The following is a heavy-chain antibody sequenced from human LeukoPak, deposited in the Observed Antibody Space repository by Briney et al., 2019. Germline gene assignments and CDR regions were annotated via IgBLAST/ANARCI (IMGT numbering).Heavy chain of an antibody. D-gene: IGHD3-22*01. CDR3: AREPYDSSGYYFDY. CDR1: GFTVSSNY. Sequence: GGSLRLSCAASGFTVSSNYMSWVRQAPGKGLEWVSVIYSGGSTYYADSVKGRFTISRDNSKNTLYLQMNSLRAEDTAVYYCAREPYDSSGYYFDYWGQGTLVTVSS. J-gene: IGHJ4*02. V-gene: IGHV3-66*02. CDR2: IYSGGST.